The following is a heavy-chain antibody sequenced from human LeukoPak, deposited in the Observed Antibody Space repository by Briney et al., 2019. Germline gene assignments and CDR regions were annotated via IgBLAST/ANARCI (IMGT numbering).Heavy chain of an antibody. V-gene: IGHV3-7*01. CDR2: MNRDGSEK. D-gene: IGHD3-16*01. J-gene: IGHJ6*02. Sequence: GGSLRLSCAASGFTFSSYWMSWVRQAPGKGLEWVANMNRDGSEKNYVDSIKGRFTISRDNAANSLYLQMNSLRVEDTAVYYCARDGGIIRFGGQDVWGQGTTVTVSS. CDR3: ARDGGIIRFGGQDV. CDR1: GFTFSSYW.